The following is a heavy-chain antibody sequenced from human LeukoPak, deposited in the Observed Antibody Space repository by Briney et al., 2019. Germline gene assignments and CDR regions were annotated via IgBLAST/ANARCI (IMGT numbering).Heavy chain of an antibody. V-gene: IGHV3-64*01. J-gene: IGHJ2*01. D-gene: IGHD1-26*01. Sequence: GGSLRLSCAASGIIFSNYAMHWVRQGPGKGLECISTISSDGGSTYYANSVKGRFTISGDNSKKTLYIQMGSLGAEAMAVYYCARGRQGAKTRYFDLWGRGTRVTVSS. CDR1: GIIFSNYA. CDR3: ARGRQGAKTRYFDL. CDR2: ISSDGGST.